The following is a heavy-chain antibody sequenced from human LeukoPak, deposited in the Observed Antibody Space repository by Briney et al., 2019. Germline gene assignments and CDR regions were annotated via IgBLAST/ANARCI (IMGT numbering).Heavy chain of an antibody. CDR3: ARGTPYDSSGWVVDY. D-gene: IGHD3-22*01. CDR2: IYYSGST. J-gene: IGHJ4*02. CDR1: GGSISSSSYY. V-gene: IGHV4-39*07. Sequence: SGTLSLTCTVSGGSISSSSYYWGWIRQPPGKGLEWIGSIYYSGSTYYNPSLKSRVTISVDTSKNQFSLKLSSVTAADTAVYYCARGTPYDSSGWVVDYWGQGTLVTVSS.